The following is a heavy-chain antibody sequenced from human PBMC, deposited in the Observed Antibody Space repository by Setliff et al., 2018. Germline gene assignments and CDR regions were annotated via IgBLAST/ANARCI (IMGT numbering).Heavy chain of an antibody. J-gene: IGHJ4*02. CDR2: VYPAYSDT. D-gene: IGHD3-16*01. V-gene: IGHV5-51*01. Sequence: GESLKISCKASGYTFSDYWIGWVRQVPGKGLEWMGIVYPAYSDTRYSPSFQGQVTISADKSISTAYLQWSTLKASDTAIYYCAKLYWGGGDHWGQGTLVTVSS. CDR1: GYTFSDYW. CDR3: AKLYWGGGDH.